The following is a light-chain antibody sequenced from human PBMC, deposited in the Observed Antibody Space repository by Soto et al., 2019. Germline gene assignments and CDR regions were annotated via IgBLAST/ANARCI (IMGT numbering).Light chain of an antibody. CDR3: SSYTSSSTS. CDR1: RSDVGGYNY. J-gene: IGLJ1*01. Sequence: QSAVTQPASVAGSPGQSITISCTGTRSDVGGYNYVSWYQQHPGKAPKLMIYDVSNRPSGVSNRFSGSKSGNTASLTISGLQAEDEADYYCSSYTSSSTSFGTGTKVTVL. CDR2: DVS. V-gene: IGLV2-14*01.